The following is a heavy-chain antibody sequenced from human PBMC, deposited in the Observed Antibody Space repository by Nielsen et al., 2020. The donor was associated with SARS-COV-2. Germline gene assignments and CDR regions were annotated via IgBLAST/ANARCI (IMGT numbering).Heavy chain of an antibody. CDR2: IDTNVGKP. CDR1: GYRFTKYP. D-gene: IGHD3-10*01. CDR3: ARDSYGSVGTVSHGMDV. Sequence: ASVKVSCKASGYRFTKYPLNWVRQAPGQGLEWMGWIDTNVGKPTYAQAFSGRFVFSLDTYVSTAFLQIISLKAADSAVYFCARDSYGSVGTVSHGMDVWGQGTTVTVSS. J-gene: IGHJ6*02. V-gene: IGHV7-4-1*02.